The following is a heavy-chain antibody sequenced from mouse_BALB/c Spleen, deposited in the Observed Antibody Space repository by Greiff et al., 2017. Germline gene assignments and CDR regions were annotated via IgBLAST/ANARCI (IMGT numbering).Heavy chain of an antibody. CDR3: AGLYYYGSSYDYYAMDY. V-gene: IGHV3-2*02. D-gene: IGHD1-1*01. CDR2: ISYSGST. CDR1: GYSITSDYA. Sequence: EVQRVESGPGLVKPSQSLFLTCTVTGYSITSDYAWNWIRQFPGNKLEWMGYISYSGSTSYNPSLKSRISITRDTSKNQFFLQLNSVTTEDTATYYCAGLYYYGSSYDYYAMDYWGQGTSVTVSS. J-gene: IGHJ4*01.